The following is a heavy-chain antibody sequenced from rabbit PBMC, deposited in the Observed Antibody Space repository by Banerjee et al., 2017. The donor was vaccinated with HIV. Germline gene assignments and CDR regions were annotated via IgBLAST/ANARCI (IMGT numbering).Heavy chain of an antibody. D-gene: IGHD4-1*01. CDR1: GFSFSNKYV. CDR2: INSNTGNT. J-gene: IGHJ4*01. CDR3: ARDSSDWGWGKFSLAL. V-gene: IGHV1S43*01. Sequence: QEQLEESGGDLVKPEGSLTLTCKASGFSFSNKYVMCWVRQAPGKGLEWIACINSNTGNTVYASWVNGRFTISRSTSLNTVDLKMTSLTAADTATYFCARDSSDWGWGKFSLALWGPGTLVTVS.